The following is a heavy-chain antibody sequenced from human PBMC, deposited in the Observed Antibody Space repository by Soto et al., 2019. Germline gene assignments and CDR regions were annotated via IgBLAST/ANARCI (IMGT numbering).Heavy chain of an antibody. CDR3: ARAPSPYIAAAGTDLDY. CDR1: GGTFSSYS. Sequence: SVKVSCKASGGTFSSYSISWVRQAPGQGLEWMGGIIPIFGTANYAQKFQGRVTITADESTSTAYMELSSLRSEDTAVYYCARAPSPYIAAAGTDLDYWGPGTLVTVSS. CDR2: IIPIFGTA. J-gene: IGHJ4*02. D-gene: IGHD6-13*01. V-gene: IGHV1-69*13.